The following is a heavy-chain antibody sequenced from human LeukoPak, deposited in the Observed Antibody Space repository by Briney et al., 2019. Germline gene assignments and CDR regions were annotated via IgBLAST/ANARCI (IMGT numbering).Heavy chain of an antibody. J-gene: IGHJ5*02. D-gene: IGHD3-16*01. CDR1: GFTFRPYA. Sequence: GGSLRLSCVASGFTFRPYAMNWVRQAPGKVPEWVASIGGIGDNTYYAAPVRGRFTISRDNSKTTLYLQMNSLRAEDTAMYYCARDRGPYVGIANNWFDPWGQGTLVTVSS. V-gene: IGHV3-23*01. CDR3: ARDRGPYVGIANNWFDP. CDR2: IGGIGDNT.